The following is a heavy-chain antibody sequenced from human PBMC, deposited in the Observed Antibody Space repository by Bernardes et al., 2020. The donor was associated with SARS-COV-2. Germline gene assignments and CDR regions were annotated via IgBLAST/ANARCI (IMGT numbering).Heavy chain of an antibody. CDR3: ARGPGYCSSTSCQYGLDV. V-gene: IGHV4-38-2*01. J-gene: IGHJ6*02. CDR1: GFSTSSVYF. D-gene: IGHD2-2*01. CDR2: ISRDGNT. Sequence: SETLSLTCAVSGFSTSSVYFWGCVRQPPGKGLEWIGSISRDGNTYYNPFLKSRVIISVDTSKSQFSLNMISVTAADTAVYYCARGPGYCSSTSCQYGLDVWGQGTTVTVSS.